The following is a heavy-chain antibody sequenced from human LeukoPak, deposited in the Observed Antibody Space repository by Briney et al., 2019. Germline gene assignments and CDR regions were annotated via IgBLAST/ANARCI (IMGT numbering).Heavy chain of an antibody. CDR1: GYTFTSYD. D-gene: IGHD4-17*01. J-gene: IGHJ4*02. Sequence: GASVKVSCKASGYTFTSYDINWVRQATGQGLEWMGWMNPNSGNTGYAQKFQGRVTMTRNTSISTAYMELSSLRSEDTAVYYCAREDYGDYVSHYWGQGTLVTVSS. CDR2: MNPNSGNT. CDR3: AREDYGDYVSHY. V-gene: IGHV1-8*01.